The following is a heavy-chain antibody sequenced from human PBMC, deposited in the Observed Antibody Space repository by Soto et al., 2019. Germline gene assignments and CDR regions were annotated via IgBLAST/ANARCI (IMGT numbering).Heavy chain of an antibody. Sequence: GGSLRLSCAASGFTFSSYGMHWVRQAPGKGLEWVAVIWYDGSNKYYADSVKGRFTISRDNSKNTLYLQMNSLRAEDTAVYYCARDCRIGSSFPCGMDAWGQGTTVTVSS. CDR2: IWYDGSNK. CDR1: GFTFSSYG. V-gene: IGHV3-33*01. D-gene: IGHD6-6*01. J-gene: IGHJ6*02. CDR3: ARDCRIGSSFPCGMDA.